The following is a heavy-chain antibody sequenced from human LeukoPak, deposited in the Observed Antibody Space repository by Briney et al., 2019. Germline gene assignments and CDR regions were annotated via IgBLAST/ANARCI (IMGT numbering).Heavy chain of an antibody. V-gene: IGHV1-46*01. Sequence: GASVKVSCKASGYTFTCYYIHWVRQAPGQGLEWMGVINPNGGSTNYAQQFQGRVTVTRDTSTSTVYMDLSSLRSEDTAFYYCARSFGAPHYYDTSGYIDYWGQGTLVTVSS. J-gene: IGHJ4*02. CDR3: ARSFGAPHYYDTSGYIDY. D-gene: IGHD3-22*01. CDR1: GYTFTCYY. CDR2: INPNGGST.